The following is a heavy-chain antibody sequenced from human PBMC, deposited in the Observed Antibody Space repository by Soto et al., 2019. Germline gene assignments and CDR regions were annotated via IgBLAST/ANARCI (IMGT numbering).Heavy chain of an antibody. CDR2: IIPILGIA. Sequence: QVQLVQSGAEVKKPGSSVKVSCKASGGTFSSYTISWVRQAPGQGLEWMGRIIPILGIANYAQKFQGRVTITADKSTSTAYMELSSLRSEDTAVYYCANEAAAGHYYFDYWGQGTLVTVSS. CDR1: GGTFSSYT. CDR3: ANEAAAGHYYFDY. J-gene: IGHJ4*02. V-gene: IGHV1-69*02. D-gene: IGHD6-13*01.